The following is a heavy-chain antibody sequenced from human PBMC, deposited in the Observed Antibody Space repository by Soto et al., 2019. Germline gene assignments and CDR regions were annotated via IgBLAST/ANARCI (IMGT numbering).Heavy chain of an antibody. V-gene: IGHV4-38-2*01. CDR2: IYHSGST. D-gene: IGHD3-3*02. CDR3: ARVEVAFSEWLSPNWFDP. CDR1: GYSISSGYY. J-gene: IGHJ5*02. Sequence: SETLSLTCAVSGYSISSGYYWGWIRQPPGKGLEWIGSIYHSGSTYYNPSLKSRVTISVDTSKNQFSLTLSSVTAADTAVYYCARVEVAFSEWLSPNWFDPWGQGTRVSVSS.